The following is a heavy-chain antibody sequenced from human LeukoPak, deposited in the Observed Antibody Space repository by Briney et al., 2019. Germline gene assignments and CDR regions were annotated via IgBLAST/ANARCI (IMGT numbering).Heavy chain of an antibody. CDR1: GFTFGDYA. J-gene: IGHJ5*02. CDR3: TRGNSSGWYVVGWFDP. Sequence: PGGSLRLSCTASGFTFGDYAMSWFRQAPGKGLEWVGFIRSKAYGGTTEYAASVKGRFTISRDDSKSIAYLRMNSLKTEDTAVYYCTRGNSSGWYVVGWFDPWGQGTLVTVSS. V-gene: IGHV3-49*03. CDR2: IRSKAYGGTT. D-gene: IGHD6-13*01.